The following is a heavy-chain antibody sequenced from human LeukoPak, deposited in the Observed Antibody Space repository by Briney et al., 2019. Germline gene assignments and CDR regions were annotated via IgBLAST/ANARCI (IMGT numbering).Heavy chain of an antibody. CDR1: GFSFSSYA. CDR3: AKGSSGNYGGRLDY. V-gene: IGHV3-23*01. CDR2: ISYDGANK. Sequence: GGSLRLSCSASGFSFSSYALTWVRQAPGKGLEWVSTISYDGANKYYSDSARGRFTFSRDNSKNTVYLQMNSLGAEDTAVYFCAKGSSGNYGGRLDYWGQGTLVTVSP. J-gene: IGHJ4*02. D-gene: IGHD3-10*01.